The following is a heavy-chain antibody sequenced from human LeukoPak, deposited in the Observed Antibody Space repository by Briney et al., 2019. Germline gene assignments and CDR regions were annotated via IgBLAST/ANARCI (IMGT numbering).Heavy chain of an antibody. CDR1: GSTLSSYS. CDR3: STAKFDY. V-gene: IGHV3-48*01. J-gene: IGHJ4*02. Sequence: GSLRLSCAATGSTLSSYSMNWVRQPPGKGLEWVSHISISGSTIHYADSVRGRFTISRDSAKNSLYLQMNSLRADDTAVYYCSTAKFDYWGQGTLLTVSS. CDR2: ISISGSTI.